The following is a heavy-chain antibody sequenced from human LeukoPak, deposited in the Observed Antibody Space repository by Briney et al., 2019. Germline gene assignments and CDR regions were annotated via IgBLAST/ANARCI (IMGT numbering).Heavy chain of an antibody. D-gene: IGHD4-11*01. CDR2: INTNTGNP. Sequence: ASVKVSCKASGGTFSSYAISWVRQAPGQGLEWMGWINTNTGNPTYAQGFTGRFVFSLDASVSTAYLEINNLKAEDTAVYYCARDGSNWYYFDSWGQGTLVTVSS. CDR3: ARDGSNWYYFDS. J-gene: IGHJ4*02. V-gene: IGHV7-4-1*02. CDR1: GGTFSSYA.